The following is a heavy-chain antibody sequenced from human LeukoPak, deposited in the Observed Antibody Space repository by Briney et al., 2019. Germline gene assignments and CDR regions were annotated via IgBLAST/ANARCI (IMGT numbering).Heavy chain of an antibody. V-gene: IGHV1-8*01. CDR1: GDTFTSYD. CDR3: ARGKREWFGETHTRTSVYYMDV. Sequence: ASVKVSCKASGDTFTSYDSNWGRQATGQGLEWMGWMNPNRGNSRYAQKFQGRVTMTRNTPISTAYMELSSLSSEDTAVYSCARGKREWFGETHTRTSVYYMDVWGKGTTVTVSS. CDR2: MNPNRGNS. D-gene: IGHD3-10*01. J-gene: IGHJ6*03.